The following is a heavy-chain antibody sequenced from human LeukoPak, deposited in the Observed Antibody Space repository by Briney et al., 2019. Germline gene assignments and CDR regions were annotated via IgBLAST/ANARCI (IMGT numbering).Heavy chain of an antibody. CDR2: ISGSGGST. CDR1: GLTGSHNY. J-gene: IGHJ6*02. CDR3: AKDLQYYDFWSGYYRYYYGMDV. D-gene: IGHD3-3*01. Sequence: QPGGSLRLSCAASGLTGSHNYVSWVRQAPGKGLEWVSAISGSGGSTYYADSVKGRFTISRDNSKNTLYLQMNSLRAEDTAVYYCAKDLQYYDFWSGYYRYYYGMDVWGQGTTVTVSS. V-gene: IGHV3-23*01.